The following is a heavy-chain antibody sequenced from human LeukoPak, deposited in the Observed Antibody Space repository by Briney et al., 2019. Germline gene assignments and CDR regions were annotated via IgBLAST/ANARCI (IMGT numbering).Heavy chain of an antibody. CDR2: INHSGST. CDR3: ASAPYLYAH. J-gene: IGHJ4*02. CDR1: GGSFSGYY. V-gene: IGHV4-34*01. D-gene: IGHD2-8*01. Sequence: SETLSLTCAVYGGSFSGYYWSWIRQPPGKGLEWIGEINHSGSTNYNPSLKSRVTISVDTSKNQFSLKLSSVTAADTAVYYCASAPYLYAHWGQGTLVTVSS.